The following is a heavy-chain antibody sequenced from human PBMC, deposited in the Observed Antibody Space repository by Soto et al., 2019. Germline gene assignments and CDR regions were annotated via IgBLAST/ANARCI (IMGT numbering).Heavy chain of an antibody. CDR1: GFTFSSYA. CDR2: ISSNGGST. J-gene: IGHJ4*02. CDR3: LYGGPTTASSNFDY. D-gene: IGHD1-7*01. V-gene: IGHV3-64D*08. Sequence: GGSLRLSCSASGFTFSSYAMHWVRQAPGKGLEYVSGISSNGGSTYYADSVKGRFTISRDSSKNTLYLQMSSLRTEDTAVYYCLYGGPTTASSNFDYWGQGTLVPVSS.